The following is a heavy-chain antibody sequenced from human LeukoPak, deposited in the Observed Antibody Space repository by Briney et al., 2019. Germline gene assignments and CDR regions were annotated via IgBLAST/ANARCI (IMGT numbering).Heavy chain of an antibody. CDR1: GFTFSSYA. J-gene: IGHJ4*02. D-gene: IGHD3-3*01. Sequence: PGGSLRLSCAASGFTFSSYAMSWVRQAPGKGLEWVANIKQDGSEKYYADSVKGRFTISRDNAKNSLYLQMNSLRAEDTAVYYCARGGDPYYDFWDINTGDYWGQGTLVTVSS. CDR3: ARGGDPYYDFWDINTGDY. V-gene: IGHV3-7*01. CDR2: IKQDGSEK.